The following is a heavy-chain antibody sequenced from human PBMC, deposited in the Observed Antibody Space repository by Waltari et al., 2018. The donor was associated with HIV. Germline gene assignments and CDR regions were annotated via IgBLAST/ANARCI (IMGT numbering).Heavy chain of an antibody. J-gene: IGHJ4*02. CDR3: AGGRDSREQRLVAGFDF. V-gene: IGHV4-34*02. Sequence: QVQLQQWGAGLLKPSDTLSLTCAVYNASFSDYYWPWLRQIPGKRLEWIGEINHRGSNDYNPSLKSRVTMSSDMSKRQFSMRLKSVVAADTALYFCAGGRDSREQRLVAGFDFWGRGTLVTVSS. CDR2: INHRGSN. D-gene: IGHD2-8*02. CDR1: NASFSDYY.